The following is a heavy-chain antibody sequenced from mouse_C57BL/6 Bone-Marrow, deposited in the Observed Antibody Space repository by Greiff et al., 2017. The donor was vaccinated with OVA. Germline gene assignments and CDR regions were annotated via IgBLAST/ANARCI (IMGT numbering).Heavy chain of an antibody. J-gene: IGHJ3*01. Sequence: QVTLKVSGAELAKPGASVKLSCKASGYTFTSYWMHWVKQRPGQGLEWIGYINPSSGYTKYNQKFKDKATLTADTSSSTAYMQLSSLTYEDSAVYYCACWGYYGSSLFAYWGQGTLVTVSA. D-gene: IGHD1-1*01. CDR2: INPSSGYT. CDR3: ACWGYYGSSLFAY. V-gene: IGHV1-7*01. CDR1: GYTFTSYW.